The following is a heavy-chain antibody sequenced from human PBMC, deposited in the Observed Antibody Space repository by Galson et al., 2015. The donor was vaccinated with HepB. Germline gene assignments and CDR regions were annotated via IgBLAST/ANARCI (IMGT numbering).Heavy chain of an antibody. J-gene: IGHJ4*02. CDR1: GFTVSSNY. CDR3: ARDRGQQQLEGEFDY. Sequence: SLRLSCAASGFTVSSNYMSWVRQAPGKGLEWVSVIYSGGSTYYADSVKGRFTISRDNSKNTLYLQMNSLRAEDTAVYYCARDRGQQQLEGEFDYWGQGTLVTVSS. V-gene: IGHV3-66*01. D-gene: IGHD6-13*01. CDR2: IYSGGST.